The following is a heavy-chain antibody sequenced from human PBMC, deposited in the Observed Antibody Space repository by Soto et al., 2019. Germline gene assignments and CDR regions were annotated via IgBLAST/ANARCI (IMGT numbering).Heavy chain of an antibody. J-gene: IGHJ6*02. CDR1: GFTFSSYS. CDR3: ASMGRWLQLGYYGMDV. Sequence: EVQLVESGGGLVQPGGSLRLSCAASGFTFSSYSMNWVRQAPGKGLEWVSYISSSSSTIYYADSVKGRFTISRDNAKNSLYLQMNTLRDEDTAVYYCASMGRWLQLGYYGMDVRAQGTTVTVSS. CDR2: ISSSSSTI. D-gene: IGHD1-1*01. V-gene: IGHV3-48*02.